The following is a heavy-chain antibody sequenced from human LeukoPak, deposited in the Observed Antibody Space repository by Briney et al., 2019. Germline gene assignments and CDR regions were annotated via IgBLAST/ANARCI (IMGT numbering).Heavy chain of an antibody. J-gene: IGHJ4*02. CDR2: ISYDGSNK. V-gene: IGHV3-30*18. Sequence: GGSLRLSCAASGFIFSSYGMHWVRQAPGKGLEWVAVISYDGSNKYYADSVKGRFTISRDNSKNTLYLQMNSLRAEDTAVYYCAKDGYSSSWWTYYFDYWGQGTLVTVSS. CDR1: GFIFSSYG. D-gene: IGHD6-13*01. CDR3: AKDGYSSSWWTYYFDY.